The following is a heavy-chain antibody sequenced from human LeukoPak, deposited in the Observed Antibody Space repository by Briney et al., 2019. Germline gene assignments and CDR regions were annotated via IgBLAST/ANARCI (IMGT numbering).Heavy chain of an antibody. CDR1: GGSISSGDYY. D-gene: IGHD3-10*01. V-gene: IGHV4-30-4*01. CDR2: IYYSGST. Sequence: SETLSLTCTVSGGSISSGDYYWSWIRQPPGKGLEWIGYIYYSGSTYYNPSLKSRVTISVDTSKNQFSLNLSSVTAADTAVYYCARVDVWFGYNFDYWGQGTLVTVSS. J-gene: IGHJ4*02. CDR3: ARVDVWFGYNFDY.